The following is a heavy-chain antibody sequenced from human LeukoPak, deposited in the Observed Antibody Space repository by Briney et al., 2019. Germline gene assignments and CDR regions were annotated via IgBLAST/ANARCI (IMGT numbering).Heavy chain of an antibody. CDR2: ISWNSGSV. D-gene: IGHD4-11*01. CDR1: GFTFDDYA. Sequence: PGRSLRLSCAASGFTFDDYAMHWVRQAPGKGLEWVSGISWNSGSVGYADSVKGRFTISRDNAKNSLYLQMNSLRAEDTALYYCAKGTIMTTVTTDYMDVWGQGTLVTVSS. V-gene: IGHV3-9*01. CDR3: AKGTIMTTVTTDYMDV. J-gene: IGHJ4*02.